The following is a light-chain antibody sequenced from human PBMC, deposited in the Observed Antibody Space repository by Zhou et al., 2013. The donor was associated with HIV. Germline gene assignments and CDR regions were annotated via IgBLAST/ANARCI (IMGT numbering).Light chain of an antibody. CDR3: QQYGSLHRLT. J-gene: IGKJ4*01. CDR2: GAS. CDR1: QSVSSRY. V-gene: IGKV3-20*01. Sequence: EIVLTQSPGTLSLSPGERAALSCRASQSVSSRYLAWYQQKLGQAPRLLIFGASSRAPGIPDRFSGSESGTDFTLTISRLEPEDFAVYYCQQYGSLHRLTFGGGTKVEIK.